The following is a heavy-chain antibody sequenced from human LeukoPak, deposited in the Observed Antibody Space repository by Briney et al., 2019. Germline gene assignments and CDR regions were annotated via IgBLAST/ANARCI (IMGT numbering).Heavy chain of an antibody. CDR1: GVTFSSCA. D-gene: IGHD1-26*01. CDR2: INGNGDMI. J-gene: IGHJ4*02. Sequence: GGSLRLSCEASGVTFSSCAMSWVRQAPGEGLEWVSAINGNGDMIYYADAVKGRFTISRDNSRNTLYLQMDSLRAGDTAVYYCAKWGAQSGSYRVLDYWGQGTLVTVSS. V-gene: IGHV3-23*01. CDR3: AKWGAQSGSYRVLDY.